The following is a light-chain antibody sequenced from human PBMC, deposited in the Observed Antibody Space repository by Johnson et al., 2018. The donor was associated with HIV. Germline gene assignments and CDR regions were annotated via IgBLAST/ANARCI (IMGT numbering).Light chain of an antibody. CDR3: GTWDSSLSAS. CDR1: SSNIGNNY. J-gene: IGLJ1*01. CDR2: DNN. Sequence: QSVLTQSPSVSAAPGQKVTISCSGSSSNIGNNYVSWYQQLPGTAPKLLIYDNNKRPSGIPARFSGSKSGTSATLGITGLQTGDEADYYCGTWDSSLSASFGTGTKVTVL. V-gene: IGLV1-51*01.